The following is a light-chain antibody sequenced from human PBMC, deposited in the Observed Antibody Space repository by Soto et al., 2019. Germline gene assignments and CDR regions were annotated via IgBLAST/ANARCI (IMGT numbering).Light chain of an antibody. V-gene: IGLV1-47*01. Sequence: QSVVTQPPSASGTPGQRVTLSCSGSLSNIGSNFIYWYQQLPGSAPKLLINRNNERPSGVPDRFSGSKSGTSASLAISGLRSEDEADYHCAAWDDSLRGVVFGGGTKLTVL. CDR2: RNN. CDR3: AAWDDSLRGVV. J-gene: IGLJ2*01. CDR1: LSNIGSNF.